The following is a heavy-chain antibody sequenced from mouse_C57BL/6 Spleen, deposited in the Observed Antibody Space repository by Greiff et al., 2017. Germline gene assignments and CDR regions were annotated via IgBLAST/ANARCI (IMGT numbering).Heavy chain of an antibody. V-gene: IGHV1-80*01. Sequence: VKLVESGAELVKPGASVKISCKASGYAFSSYWMNWVKQRPGKGLEWIGQIYPGDGDTNYNGKFKGKATLTADKSSSTAYMQLSSLTSEDSAVYFCARSLNWDDYAMDYWGQGTSVTVSS. CDR2: IYPGDGDT. J-gene: IGHJ4*01. CDR3: ARSLNWDDYAMDY. D-gene: IGHD4-1*02. CDR1: GYAFSSYW.